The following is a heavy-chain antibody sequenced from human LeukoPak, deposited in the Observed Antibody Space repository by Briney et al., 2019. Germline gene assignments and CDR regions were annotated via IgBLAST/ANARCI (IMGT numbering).Heavy chain of an antibody. V-gene: IGHV3-30-3*01. D-gene: IGHD3-22*01. Sequence: PGGSLRLSCAASGFTFSSYAMPWVRQAPGKGLEWVAVISYDGSNKYCADSVKGRFTISRDNSKNTLYLQMNSLRAEDTAVYYCARDRGAYYYETGYWGQGTLVTVSS. CDR3: ARDRGAYYYETGY. CDR1: GFTFSSYA. J-gene: IGHJ4*02. CDR2: ISYDGSNK.